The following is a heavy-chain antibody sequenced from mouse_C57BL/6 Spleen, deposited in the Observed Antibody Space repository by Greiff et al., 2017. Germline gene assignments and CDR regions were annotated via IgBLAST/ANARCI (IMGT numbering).Heavy chain of an antibody. CDR2: IRNKANGYTT. CDR1: GFTFTDYY. Sequence: DVMLVESGGGLVQPGGSLSLSCAASGFTFTDYYMSWVRQPPGKALEWLGFIRNKANGYTTEYSASVKGRFTISRDTSQSILYLQMNALRAEDSASYYCARLYGNYVWYFDVWGTGTTVTVSS. J-gene: IGHJ1*03. CDR3: ARLYGNYVWYFDV. D-gene: IGHD2-1*01. V-gene: IGHV7-3*01.